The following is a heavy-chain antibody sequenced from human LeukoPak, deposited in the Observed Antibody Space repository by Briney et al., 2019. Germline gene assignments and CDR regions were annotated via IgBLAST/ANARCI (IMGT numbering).Heavy chain of an antibody. CDR3: ARALSPYDFWSGPDY. CDR2: INPSGGST. CDR1: GYTFTSYY. V-gene: IGHV1-46*03. Sequence: ASVKVSCKASGYTFTSYYMHWVRQAPGQGLEWMGIINPSGGSTSYAQKFQGRVTMTRYTSTSTAYMELSSLRSEDTAVYYCARALSPYDFWSGPDYWGQGTLVTVSS. J-gene: IGHJ4*02. D-gene: IGHD3-3*01.